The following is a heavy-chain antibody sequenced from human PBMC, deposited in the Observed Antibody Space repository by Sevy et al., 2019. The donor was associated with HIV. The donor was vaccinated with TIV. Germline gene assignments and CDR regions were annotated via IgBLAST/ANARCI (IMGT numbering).Heavy chain of an antibody. V-gene: IGHV4-39*01. D-gene: IGHD6-13*01. J-gene: IGHJ1*01. CDR2: MSYNGNP. CDR1: GGSINNKAYY. Sequence: SETLSLTCTVSGGSINNKAYYWAWIRQPPGKGLEWIGSMSYNGNPYYNPSLNCRVTISLDTSKNQFSLRLTFVTAADTAVYYCARRLAAAGGGNEYFQPWGQGTLVTVSS. CDR3: ARRLAAAGGGNEYFQP.